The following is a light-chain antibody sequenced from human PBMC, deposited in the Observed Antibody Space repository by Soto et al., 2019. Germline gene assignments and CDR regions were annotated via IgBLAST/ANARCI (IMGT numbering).Light chain of an antibody. Sequence: QSVLTQPPSASGTPGQRVTISCSGSSSNIGRNTVNWYQQLPGTAPKLLIYNNNRRPSGIPDRFSGSKSGTSASLAVSGLQSEDEPYYYCAAWDDSLTGVVFGGGTKVTVL. CDR3: AAWDDSLTGVV. J-gene: IGLJ2*01. CDR2: NNN. V-gene: IGLV1-44*01. CDR1: SSNIGRNT.